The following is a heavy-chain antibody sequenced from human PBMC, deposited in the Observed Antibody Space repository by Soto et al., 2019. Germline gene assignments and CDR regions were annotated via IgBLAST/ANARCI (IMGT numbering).Heavy chain of an antibody. Sequence: QVQLVQSGAEVKKPGASVKVSCKASGYTFTSYYMHWVRQAPGQGLAWMGIINPSGVSTSYAQKFQGRVTMTRDTSTSTVYMELSSLRSEDTAVYYCARDLRLIAVAYNGDFDYWGQGTLVTVSS. J-gene: IGHJ4*02. CDR1: GYTFTSYY. D-gene: IGHD6-19*01. V-gene: IGHV1-46*01. CDR2: INPSGVST. CDR3: ARDLRLIAVAYNGDFDY.